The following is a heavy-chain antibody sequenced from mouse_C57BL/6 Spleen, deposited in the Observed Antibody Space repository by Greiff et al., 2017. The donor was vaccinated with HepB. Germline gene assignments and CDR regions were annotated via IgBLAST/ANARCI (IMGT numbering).Heavy chain of an antibody. J-gene: IGHJ1*03. Sequence: VQLKESGAELVRPGASVKLSCTASGFNIKDDYMHWVKQRPEQGLEWIGWIDPENGDTEYASKFQGKATITADTSSNTAYLQLSSLTSEDTAVYYCTRYGSSRHWYFDVWGTGTTVTVSS. CDR1: GFNIKDDY. V-gene: IGHV14-4*01. D-gene: IGHD1-1*01. CDR2: IDPENGDT. CDR3: TRYGSSRHWYFDV.